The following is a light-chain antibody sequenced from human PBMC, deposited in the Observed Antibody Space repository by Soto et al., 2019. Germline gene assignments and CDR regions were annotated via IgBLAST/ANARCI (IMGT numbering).Light chain of an antibody. Sequence: EIVMMQSPATLSVSPGERATLSCRASQSVGSNLAWYQQKPGQAPRLLIYGASTRATGIPARFSGSGSGTEFTLTIRSLQSEVFAIYFCQQYNNWPPDRTFGQGTKVEIK. CDR2: GAS. CDR1: QSVGSN. CDR3: QQYNNWPPDRT. J-gene: IGKJ1*01. V-gene: IGKV3-15*01.